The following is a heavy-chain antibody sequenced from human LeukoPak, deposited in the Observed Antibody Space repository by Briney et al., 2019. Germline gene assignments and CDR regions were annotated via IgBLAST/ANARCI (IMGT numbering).Heavy chain of an antibody. Sequence: SVKVSCKASGGTFSSYAISWVRQAPGQGLEWMGGIIPIFGTANYAQKFQGRVTITADESTSTAYMELSSLRSEDTAVYYCARHPGGVYDFWSGYYTHFDYWGQGTLVTVSS. J-gene: IGHJ4*02. D-gene: IGHD3-3*01. CDR3: ARHPGGVYDFWSGYYTHFDY. V-gene: IGHV1-69*01. CDR1: GGTFSSYA. CDR2: IIPIFGTA.